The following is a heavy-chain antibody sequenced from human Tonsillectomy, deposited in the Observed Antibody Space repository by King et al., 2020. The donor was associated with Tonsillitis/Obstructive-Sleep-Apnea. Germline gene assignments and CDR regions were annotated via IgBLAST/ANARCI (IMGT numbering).Heavy chain of an antibody. J-gene: IGHJ6*03. CDR3: AGGGGSILDYYYYMDV. CDR2: IIPIFGTA. CDR1: GGTFSSYA. Sequence: QLVQSGAEVKKPGSSVKVSCKASGGTFSSYAISWVRKAPGQGLEWMGGIIPIFGTANYAQKFQGRVTITADESTSTAYMELSSLRSEDTAVYYCAGGGGSILDYYYYMDVWGKGTTVTVSS. D-gene: IGHD2-21*01. V-gene: IGHV1-69*01.